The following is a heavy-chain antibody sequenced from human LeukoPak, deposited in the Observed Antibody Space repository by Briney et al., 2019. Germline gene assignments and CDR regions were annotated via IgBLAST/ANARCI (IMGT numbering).Heavy chain of an antibody. CDR1: GGSFSGYY. Sequence: SETLSLTCAVYGGSFSGYYWSWIRQPPGKGLEWIGEINHSRSTNYNPSLKSRVTISVDTSKNQFSLKLSSVTAADTAVYYCARRIDGSGSYLLYYYYYGMDVWGQGTTVTVSS. D-gene: IGHD3-10*01. CDR3: ARRIDGSGSYLLYYYYYGMDV. J-gene: IGHJ6*02. CDR2: INHSRST. V-gene: IGHV4-34*01.